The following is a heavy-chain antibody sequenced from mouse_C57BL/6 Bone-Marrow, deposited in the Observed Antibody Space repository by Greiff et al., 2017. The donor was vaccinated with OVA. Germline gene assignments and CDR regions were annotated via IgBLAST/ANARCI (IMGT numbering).Heavy chain of an antibody. D-gene: IGHD1-1*01. J-gene: IGHJ1*03. CDR3: AREYYVSSSRYFYV. CDR1: GYTFTSYW. CDR2: IDPSDSYT. Sequence: VQLQQPGAELVMPGASVKLSCKASGYTFTSYWMHWVKQRPGQGLEWIGEIDPSDSYTNYNQKFKGKATLTVDKSSSTAYMQLTSLTSVDSAVYSCAREYYVSSSRYFYVWVTGTTVTVSS. V-gene: IGHV1-69*01.